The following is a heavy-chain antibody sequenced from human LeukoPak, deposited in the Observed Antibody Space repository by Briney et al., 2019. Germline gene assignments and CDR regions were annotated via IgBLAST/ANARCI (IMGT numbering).Heavy chain of an antibody. J-gene: IGHJ4*02. CDR2: INHSGST. Sequence: SETLSLTCAVYGGSFNVYYWIRQPPGEGLEWIGEINHSGSTNYNPSLMSRVTMSVDTSKKQFSLKLSSVTAADTAVFYCVRGTSAVRNLDSWGQGTLVTVSS. D-gene: IGHD1-14*01. V-gene: IGHV4-34*01. CDR3: VRGTSAVRNLDS. CDR1: GGSFNVYY.